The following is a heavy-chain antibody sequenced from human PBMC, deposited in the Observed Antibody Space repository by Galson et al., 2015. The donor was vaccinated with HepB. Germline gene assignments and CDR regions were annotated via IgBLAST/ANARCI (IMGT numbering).Heavy chain of an antibody. V-gene: IGHV3-30*04. CDR1: GLNFSRHA. CDR2: ISYDSSTH. Sequence: LRLSCAASGLNFSRHAMHWVRQAPGKGLEWLAEISYDSSTHYYADSVKGRFTISRDNSKNTLYLQINSLRPDDTATFFCARDTFYYASNNLDYWGRGTLVIVSS. J-gene: IGHJ4*02. D-gene: IGHD3-16*01. CDR3: ARDTFYYASNNLDY.